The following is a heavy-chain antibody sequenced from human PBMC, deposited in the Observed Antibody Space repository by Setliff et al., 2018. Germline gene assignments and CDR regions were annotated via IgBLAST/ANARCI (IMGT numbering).Heavy chain of an antibody. CDR3: ARDYSMAITVGYFQH. Sequence: GGSLRLSCTTSGFNFGAYVMHWVRQAPGKGLEWVAILSYDTTKEYYADSVKGRFTISRDNSRNTLYLQMNSLRTEDTAVYYCARDYSMAITVGYFQHWGHGTLVTVSS. V-gene: IGHV3-30*03. CDR1: GFNFGAYV. J-gene: IGHJ1*01. D-gene: IGHD1-20*01. CDR2: LSYDTTKE.